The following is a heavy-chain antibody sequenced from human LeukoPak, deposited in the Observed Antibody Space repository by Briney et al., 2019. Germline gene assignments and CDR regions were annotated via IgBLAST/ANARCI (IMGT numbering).Heavy chain of an antibody. J-gene: IGHJ4*02. CDR2: IKEDGSDK. CDR1: GFTFSSYA. V-gene: IGHV3-7*01. CDR3: ARDQRASPAASDS. D-gene: IGHD2-15*01. Sequence: GGSLRLSCAASGFTFSSYAMSWVRQAPGKGLEWVASIKEDGSDKYYVDSVKGRFTISRDNAKNSLYLQMNSLRAEDTAVYYCARDQRASPAASDSWGQGTLVTVSS.